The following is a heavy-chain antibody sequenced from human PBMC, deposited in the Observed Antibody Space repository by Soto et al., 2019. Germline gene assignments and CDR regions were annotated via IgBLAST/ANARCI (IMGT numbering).Heavy chain of an antibody. D-gene: IGHD2-2*01. CDR1: GGTFSSYA. J-gene: IGHJ5*02. V-gene: IGHV1-69*13. CDR2: IIPIFGTA. Sequence: SVKVSCKASGGTFSSYAISWVRQAPGQGLEWMGGIIPIFGTANYAQKFQGRVTITADESTSTAYMELSSLRSEDTAVYYCARTDCSSTSCYFGWFDPWGQGTLVTVSS. CDR3: ARTDCSSTSCYFGWFDP.